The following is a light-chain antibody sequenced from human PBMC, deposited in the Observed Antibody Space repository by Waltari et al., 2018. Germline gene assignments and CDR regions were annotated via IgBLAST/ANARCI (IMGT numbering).Light chain of an antibody. CDR3: QHYVRLPAT. CDR1: QSVSRT. Sequence: IVLTQSPGTLSLSPGERATLSCRASQSVSRTLAWYQQKPGQAPKLLIYGASIRATGITDRFTGSGSGTDFSLTISSLEPEDFAIYFCQHYVRLPATFGQGTKVEIK. V-gene: IGKV3-20*01. CDR2: GAS. J-gene: IGKJ1*01.